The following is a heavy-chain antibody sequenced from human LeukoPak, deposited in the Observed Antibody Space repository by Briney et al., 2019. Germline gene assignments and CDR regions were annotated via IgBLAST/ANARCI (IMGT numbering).Heavy chain of an antibody. CDR1: GFIFSGYS. CDR3: AKTQDTSMIFGYFDY. CDR2: ITGSGDTT. J-gene: IGHJ4*02. D-gene: IGHD5-18*01. Sequence: GGSLRLSCAASGFIFSGYSLSWVRQAPGRGLEWVSVITGSGDTTLYADSVQGRFTISRDNSKNTVYLHMNSLRAEDTAVYYCAKTQDTSMIFGYFDYWGQGTLVTVSS. V-gene: IGHV3-23*01.